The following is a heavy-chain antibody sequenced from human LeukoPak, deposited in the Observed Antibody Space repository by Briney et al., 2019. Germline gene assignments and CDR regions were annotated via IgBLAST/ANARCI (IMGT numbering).Heavy chain of an antibody. J-gene: IGHJ4*02. V-gene: IGHV4-59*01. Sequence: SETLSLTCAVYGASFSGYYWSWIRQPPGKGLEWIGYIYYSGSTNYNPSLKSRVTISVDTSKNQFSLKLSSVTTADTAVYYCARGALDYWGQGTLVTVSS. CDR3: ARGALDY. CDR1: GASFSGYY. CDR2: IYYSGST.